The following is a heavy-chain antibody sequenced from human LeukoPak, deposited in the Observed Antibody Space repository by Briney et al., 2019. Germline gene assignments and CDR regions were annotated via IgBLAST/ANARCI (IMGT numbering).Heavy chain of an antibody. D-gene: IGHD3-10*01. CDR1: GGSISSYY. CDR2: IYTSGST. CDR3: ARDAPRAIWCREYWAFDI. V-gene: IGHV4-4*07. Sequence: PSETLSLTCTVSGGSISSYYWSWIRQPAGKGLEWIGRIYTSGSTNYNPSLKSRVTMSVDTSKNQFSLKLSSVTAADTAVYYCARDAPRAIWCREYWAFDIWGQGTMVTVSS. J-gene: IGHJ3*02.